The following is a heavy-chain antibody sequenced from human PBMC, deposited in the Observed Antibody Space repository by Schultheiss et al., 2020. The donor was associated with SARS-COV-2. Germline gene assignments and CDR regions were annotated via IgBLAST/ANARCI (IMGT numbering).Heavy chain of an antibody. J-gene: IGHJ3*02. CDR2: ISSSSSYI. Sequence: GESLKISCAASGFTFSSYGMHWVRQAPGKGLEWVSSISSSSSYIYYADSVKGRFTISRDNAKNSLYLQMNSLRAEDTAVYYCAREVEGVVVPAALDAFDIWGQGTMVTVSS. CDR3: AREVEGVVVPAALDAFDI. CDR1: GFTFSSYG. D-gene: IGHD2-2*01. V-gene: IGHV3-21*01.